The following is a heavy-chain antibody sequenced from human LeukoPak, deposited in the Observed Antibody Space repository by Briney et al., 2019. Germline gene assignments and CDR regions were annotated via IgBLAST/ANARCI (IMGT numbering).Heavy chain of an antibody. J-gene: IGHJ4*02. CDR3: ASGSYSFYYSDY. Sequence: SETLSLTCAVSGGSISSSNWWSWVRQPPGKGLEWIGEIYHSGSTNYNPSLKSRVTISLDTSKNQFSLKLSSVTAADTAVYYCASGSYSFYYSDYWGQGTLVTVSS. V-gene: IGHV4-4*02. CDR1: GGSISSSNW. CDR2: IYHSGST. D-gene: IGHD1-26*01.